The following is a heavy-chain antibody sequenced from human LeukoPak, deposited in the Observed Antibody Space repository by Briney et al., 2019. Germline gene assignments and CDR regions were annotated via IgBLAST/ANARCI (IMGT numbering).Heavy chain of an antibody. D-gene: IGHD1-1*01. CDR1: GGSISSSSYY. CDR2: IYYSGST. V-gene: IGHV4-39*07. CDR3: ARGLTGPTVRYYYNYYMDV. J-gene: IGHJ6*03. Sequence: PSETLSLTCTVSGGSISSSSYYWGWIRQPPGKGLEWIGSIYYSGSTYYNPSLRSRVTISVDTSKNQFSLKLSSVTAADTAVYYCARGLTGPTVRYYYNYYMDVWGKGITVTISS.